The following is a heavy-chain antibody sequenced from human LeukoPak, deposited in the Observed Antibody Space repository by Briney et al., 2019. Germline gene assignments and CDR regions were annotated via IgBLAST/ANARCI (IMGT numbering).Heavy chain of an antibody. Sequence: PGGSLRLSCAASGFIFSSYAMSWVRQAPGKGLEWVSAISGSGGSTYYADSVKGRFTISGDNSKNTLYLQMNSLRAEDTAVYYCAKNKPRIAAAGSDRYFDLWGRGTLVTVSS. CDR3: AKNKPRIAAAGSDRYFDL. J-gene: IGHJ2*01. CDR1: GFIFSSYA. V-gene: IGHV3-23*01. D-gene: IGHD6-13*01. CDR2: ISGSGGST.